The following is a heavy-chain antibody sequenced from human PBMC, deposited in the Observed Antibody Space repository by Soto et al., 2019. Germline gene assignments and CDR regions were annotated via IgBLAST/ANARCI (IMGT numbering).Heavy chain of an antibody. V-gene: IGHV3-15*07. CDR3: TTDSYSGPTAVRFDK. D-gene: IGHD2-21*01. J-gene: IGHJ4*01. CDR1: GFTFNNAW. Sequence: GGSLRLSCAASGFTFNNAWINWVRQAPEKGLEGVGRVKSKTHGGTSDYAESVKGRFVVSRDDSNNVVYLQMNSLTVEDTAVYYCTTDSYSGPTAVRFDKWGRGTLVTVSS. CDR2: VKSKTHGGTS.